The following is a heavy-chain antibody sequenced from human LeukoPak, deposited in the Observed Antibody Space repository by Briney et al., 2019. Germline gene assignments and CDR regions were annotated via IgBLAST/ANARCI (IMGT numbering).Heavy chain of an antibody. Sequence: SETLSLTCTVSGGSISSSSYYWGWIRQPPGKGLEWIGSIYYSGSTYYNPSLKSRVTISVDTSKNQFSLKLSSVTAADTAVYYCARGAHGELLGHFDYWGQGTLVTVSS. J-gene: IGHJ4*02. V-gene: IGHV4-39*07. CDR2: IYYSGST. CDR1: GGSISSSSYY. D-gene: IGHD1-26*01. CDR3: ARGAHGELLGHFDY.